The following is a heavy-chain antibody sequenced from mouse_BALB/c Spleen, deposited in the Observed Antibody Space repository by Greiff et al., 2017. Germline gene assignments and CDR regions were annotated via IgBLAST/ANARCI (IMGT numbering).Heavy chain of an antibody. V-gene: IGHV2-6-7*01. CDR2: IWGDGST. CDR1: GFSLTGYG. Sequence: VQGVESGPGLVAPSQSLSITCTVSGFSLTGYGVNWVRQPPGKGLEWLGMIWGDGSTDYNLALKSRLSISKDNSKSQVFLKMNSLQTDDTARYYCARDYYGSRGGFAYWGQGTLVTVSA. CDR3: ARDYYGSRGGFAY. J-gene: IGHJ3*01. D-gene: IGHD1-1*01.